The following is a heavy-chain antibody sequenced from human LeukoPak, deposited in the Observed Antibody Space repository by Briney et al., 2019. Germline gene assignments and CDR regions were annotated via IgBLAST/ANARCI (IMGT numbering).Heavy chain of an antibody. D-gene: IGHD2-15*01. J-gene: IGHJ4*02. V-gene: IGHV3-7*01. CDR3: ASTFPYCSGGTCAL. Sequence: PGGSLRLSCAASGLTFGSYWMSWVHQAPGKGLEWVANIHPDGGVKNYVDSVKGRFTISRDNAANSLYLQVHSLRAEDTAVYYCASTFPYCSGGTCALGGQGTLVTVSS. CDR1: GLTFGSYW. CDR2: IHPDGGVK.